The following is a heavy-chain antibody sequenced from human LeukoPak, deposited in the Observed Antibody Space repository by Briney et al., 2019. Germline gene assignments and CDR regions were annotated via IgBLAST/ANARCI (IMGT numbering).Heavy chain of an antibody. CDR2: VFYSGST. CDR3: ARGVGLLWFGELFYPLFDY. V-gene: IGHV4-39*07. D-gene: IGHD3-10*01. Sequence: SETLSLTCTVSGGPISASGYYWGWVRQPPGKGLEWIGSVFYSGSTFYNPSLKSRVSISVDTSKKQFSLKLTSVTAADTAVYYCARGVGLLWFGELFYPLFDYWGQGTLVTVSS. CDR1: GGPISASGYY. J-gene: IGHJ4*02.